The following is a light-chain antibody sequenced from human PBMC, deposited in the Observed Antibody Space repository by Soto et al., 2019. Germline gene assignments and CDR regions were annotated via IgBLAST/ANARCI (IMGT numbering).Light chain of an antibody. V-gene: IGKV3-20*01. CDR2: DAS. CDR1: QSVSSSY. CDR3: QQYGSSRT. Sequence: EIVLTQSPGTLSLSPGEGATLSCRASQSVSSSYLAWYQQKPGQAPRLLIYDASSRATGIPDRFSGSGSGTDFTLTISRLEPEDFAVYYCQQYGSSRTFGQGTKVDI. J-gene: IGKJ1*01.